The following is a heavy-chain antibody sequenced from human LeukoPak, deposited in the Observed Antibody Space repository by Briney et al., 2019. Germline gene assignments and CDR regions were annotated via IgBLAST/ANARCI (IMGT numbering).Heavy chain of an antibody. Sequence: SETLSLTCTVSGGSISSHYWSWLRQPPGKGLEWIGYIYYSGSTNYNPSLKSRVTISVDTSKNQFSLKLSSVTAADTAVYYCARDQSVGLFDYWGQGTLVTVSS. CDR3: ARDQSVGLFDY. D-gene: IGHD2-15*01. CDR2: IYYSGST. J-gene: IGHJ4*02. V-gene: IGHV4-59*11. CDR1: GGSISSHY.